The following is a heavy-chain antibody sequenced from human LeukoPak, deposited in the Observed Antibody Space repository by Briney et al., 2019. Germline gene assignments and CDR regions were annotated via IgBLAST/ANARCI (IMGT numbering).Heavy chain of an antibody. CDR2: IYYSGST. V-gene: IGHV4-30-4*08. CDR3: ARCIGNYPYYFDY. CDR1: GGSISSGDYY. J-gene: IGHJ4*02. Sequence: MSSQTLSLTCTVSGGSISSGDYYWSWIRQPPGKGLEWIGYIYYSGSTYYNPSLKSRVTMSVDTSKNQFSLKLSSVTAADTAVYYCARCIGNYPYYFDYWGQGTLVTVSS. D-gene: IGHD1-7*01.